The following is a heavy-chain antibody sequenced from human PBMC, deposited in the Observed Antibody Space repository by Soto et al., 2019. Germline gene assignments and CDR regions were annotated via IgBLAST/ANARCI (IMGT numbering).Heavy chain of an antibody. J-gene: IGHJ4*02. V-gene: IGHV1-69*01. CDR1: WGSVSFQA. CDR2: IIHIFSTT. CDR3: GRVPK. Sequence: SVXVSCRASWGSVSFQAVSGVRQAPGQGLEWMGGIIHIFSTTKYARKLQGRLTINAEESKRTASMELTRLTSEDTALSYCGRVPKWGQPTLVNV.